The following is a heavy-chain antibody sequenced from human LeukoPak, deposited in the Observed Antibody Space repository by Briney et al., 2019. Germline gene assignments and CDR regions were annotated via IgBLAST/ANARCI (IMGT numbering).Heavy chain of an antibody. CDR2: IIPIFGTA. Sequence: VASVKVSCKASGGTFSSYAISWVRQAPGQGLEWMGGIIPIFGTANYAQKFQGRVTITADESPSTDYMELSSLRSEDTAVYYCARGGLVLQHYYHMDVWGKGTTVTVSS. D-gene: IGHD3-3*01. CDR3: ARGGLVLQHYYHMDV. J-gene: IGHJ6*03. CDR1: GGTFSSYA. V-gene: IGHV1-69*13.